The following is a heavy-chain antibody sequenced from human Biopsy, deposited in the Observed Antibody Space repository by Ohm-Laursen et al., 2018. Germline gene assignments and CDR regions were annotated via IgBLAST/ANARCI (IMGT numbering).Heavy chain of an antibody. CDR2: IYYSGST. V-gene: IGHV4-59*01. CDR1: GGSFSDYY. D-gene: IGHD2/OR15-2a*01. J-gene: IGHJ6*02. Sequence: GTLSLTCAVYGGSFSDYYWSWIRQTPGKGLEWIGDIYYSGSTNYNPSLKSRVTISVDTSKNQFSLRLNSVTAADTAVYYCARATNSTGWPYYYFYGMDVWGQRTTVTVSS. CDR3: ARATNSTGWPYYYFYGMDV.